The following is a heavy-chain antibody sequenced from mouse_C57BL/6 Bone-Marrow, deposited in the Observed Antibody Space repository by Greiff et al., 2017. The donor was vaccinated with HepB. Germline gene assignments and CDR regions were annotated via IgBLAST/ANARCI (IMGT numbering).Heavy chain of an antibody. J-gene: IGHJ2*01. CDR2: ISGGGGNT. Sequence: EVHLVESGGGLVQPGGSLKLSCAASGFTFSDYYMYWVRQTPEKRLEWVATISGGGGNTYYPDSVKGRFTISRDNAKNTLYLQMSSLRSEDTALYYCARQDYWGQGTTLTVSS. CDR3: ARQDY. V-gene: IGHV5-9*01. CDR1: GFTFSDYY.